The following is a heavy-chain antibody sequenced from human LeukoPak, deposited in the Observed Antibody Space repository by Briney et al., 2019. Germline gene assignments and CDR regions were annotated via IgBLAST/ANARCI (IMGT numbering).Heavy chain of an antibody. CDR2: IYPGDSDT. CDR3: ARNRNGGSGSYGNWFDP. D-gene: IGHD3-10*01. V-gene: IGHV5-51*01. J-gene: IGHJ5*02. Sequence: GESLKISCKGSGYSFTSYWIGWVRQMPGKGLEWMGIIYPGDSDTRYSPSSQGQVTISADKSISTAYLQWSSLKASDTAMYYCARNRNGGSGSYGNWFDPWGQGTLVTVSS. CDR1: GYSFTSYW.